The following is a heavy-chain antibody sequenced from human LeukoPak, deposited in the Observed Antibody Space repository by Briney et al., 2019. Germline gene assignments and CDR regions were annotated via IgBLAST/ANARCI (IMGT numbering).Heavy chain of an antibody. J-gene: IGHJ4*02. CDR3: ARGLIVVVPAAIHPFDY. CDR2: IYPDDSNT. CDR1: GYGFATYW. Sequence: GESLKISCKGSGYGFATYWIAWVRQMPGKGLEWMGIIYPDDSNTRYSPSFQGQVTISADKSISTAYLQWSSLKASDTAMYYCARGLIVVVPAAIHPFDYWGQGTLVTVSS. D-gene: IGHD2-2*01. V-gene: IGHV5-51*01.